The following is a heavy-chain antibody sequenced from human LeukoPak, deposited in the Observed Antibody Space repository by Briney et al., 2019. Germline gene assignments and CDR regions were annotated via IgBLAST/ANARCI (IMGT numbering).Heavy chain of an antibody. V-gene: IGHV3-49*05. Sequence: NPGGSLRLSCTASGFTFGDYAMSWFRQAPGKGLEWVGFIRSKAYGGTTEYAASVKGRFTISRDDSKSIAYLQMNSLKTEDTAVYYCTRVSPIKYSYASGPFGYWGQGTLVTVSS. CDR1: GFTFGDYA. D-gene: IGHD5-18*01. CDR3: TRVSPIKYSYASGPFGY. CDR2: IRSKAYGGTT. J-gene: IGHJ4*02.